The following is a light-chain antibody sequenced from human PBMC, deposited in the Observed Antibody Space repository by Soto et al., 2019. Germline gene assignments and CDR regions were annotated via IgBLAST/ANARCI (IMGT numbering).Light chain of an antibody. CDR2: KSS. CDR3: ATWDDILSGPV. Sequence: QSVLTQPPSASGAPGQRVTISCSGSSSNIGSNYVYWYYQFPGTAPKLLIYKSSQRPSGVPDRFSGSKSGPSASLAISWLLSEDEADYFCATWDDILSGPVFGGGTKLTVL. V-gene: IGLV1-47*01. J-gene: IGLJ2*01. CDR1: SSNIGSNY.